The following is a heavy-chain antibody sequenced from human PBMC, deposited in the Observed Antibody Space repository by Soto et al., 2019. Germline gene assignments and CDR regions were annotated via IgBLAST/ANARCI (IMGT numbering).Heavy chain of an antibody. CDR2: ISYDGSNK. V-gene: IGHV3-30*18. Sequence: QVQLVESGGGVVQPGRSLRLSCVASGFTFSNYGMHWVRQAPGKGLEWVAVISYDGSNKYYADSVKGRFTISRDNSKNTLYLQMNSLRAEDKSVYYCAKDVRPRYYYDTTGYYRDYWGQGTLVTVSS. J-gene: IGHJ4*02. D-gene: IGHD3-22*01. CDR3: AKDVRPRYYYDTTGYYRDY. CDR1: GFTFSNYG.